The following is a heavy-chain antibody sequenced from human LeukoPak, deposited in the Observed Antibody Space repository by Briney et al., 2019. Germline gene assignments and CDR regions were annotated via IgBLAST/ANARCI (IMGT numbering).Heavy chain of an antibody. CDR3: ERDRCSGGRCYSLSVGYMDV. CDR1: GFTFSSYW. D-gene: IGHD2-15*01. CDR2: ISSSSTTI. Sequence: GGSLRLSCAASGFTFSSYWMSWVRQAPGKGLEWVSYISSSSTTIYYADSVKGRFTISRDNAKNSLYLQMNRMRAEDAALYYCERDRCSGGRCYSLSVGYMDVWGKGTTVTVSS. V-gene: IGHV3-48*01. J-gene: IGHJ6*03.